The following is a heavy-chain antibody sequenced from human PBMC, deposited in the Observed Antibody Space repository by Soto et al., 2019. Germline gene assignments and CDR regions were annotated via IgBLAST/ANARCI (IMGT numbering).Heavy chain of an antibody. D-gene: IGHD6-13*01. Sequence: PSETLSLTCTVAGCSISSYYWSWIRQPPGKGLEWIGYIYYSGSTNYNPSLKSRVTISVDTSKNQFSLKLSSVTAADTAVYYCAREGSSFFDYWGQGTLVTVSS. CDR1: GCSISSYY. J-gene: IGHJ4*02. V-gene: IGHV4-59*01. CDR2: IYYSGST. CDR3: AREGSSFFDY.